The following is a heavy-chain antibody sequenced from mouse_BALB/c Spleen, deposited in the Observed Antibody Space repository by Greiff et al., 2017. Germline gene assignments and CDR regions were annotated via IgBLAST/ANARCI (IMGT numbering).Heavy chain of an antibody. CDR1: GFTFSSYG. J-gene: IGHJ2*01. V-gene: IGHV5-6*01. Sequence: VQLKESGGDLVKPGGSLKLSCAASGFTFSSYGMSWVRQTPDKRLEWVATISSGGSYTYYPDSVKGRFTISRDNAKNTLYLPMSSLKSEDTAMYYCARHGSSLFDYWGQGTTLTVSS. CDR3: ARHGSSLFDY. D-gene: IGHD1-1*01. CDR2: ISSGGSYT.